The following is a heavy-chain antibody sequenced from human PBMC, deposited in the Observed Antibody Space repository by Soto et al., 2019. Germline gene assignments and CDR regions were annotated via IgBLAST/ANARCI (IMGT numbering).Heavy chain of an antibody. J-gene: IGHJ4*02. CDR1: GDSINNSY. V-gene: IGHV4-59*01. D-gene: IGHD6-13*01. CDR3: AKYRRTEAEGFTLDD. CDR2: IYYTGTT. Sequence: SETLSLTCAVSGDSINNSYWGWIRQPPGKRRECMGNIYYTGTTTYNPSLESRVTMSVDTSKNQFSLKLNSVDAADTAVYYCAKYRRTEAEGFTLDDWGRGTLVTVSS.